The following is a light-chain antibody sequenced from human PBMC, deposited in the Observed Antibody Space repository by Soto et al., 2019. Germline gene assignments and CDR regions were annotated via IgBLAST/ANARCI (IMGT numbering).Light chain of an antibody. CDR2: DES. CDR3: QKYNNWPGT. J-gene: IGKJ1*01. Sequence: VLTQSPATLSLSPGERATLSCRDSQSVSSYLAWYQQNTGQAPRILIYDESNRATGIPDRLSGSGSGTDLTLTISRLQSEDCALYYCQKYNNWPGTCGQGTKVDIK. CDR1: QSVSSY. V-gene: IGKV3-11*01.